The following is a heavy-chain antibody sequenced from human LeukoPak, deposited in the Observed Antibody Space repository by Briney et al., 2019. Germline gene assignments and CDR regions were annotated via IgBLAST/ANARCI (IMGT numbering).Heavy chain of an antibody. J-gene: IGHJ5*02. D-gene: IGHD3-16*02. CDR1: GFTFSSYS. CDR3: ARDYVWGSYRPTSGDP. Sequence: PAGSLRLSCAASGFTFSSYSMNWVRQAPGKGLEWVSSISSSSSYIYYADSVKGRFTISRDNAKNSLYLQMNSLRVEDTAVYYCARDYVWGSYRPTSGDPWGQGTLATVTS. V-gene: IGHV3-21*01. CDR2: ISSSSSYI.